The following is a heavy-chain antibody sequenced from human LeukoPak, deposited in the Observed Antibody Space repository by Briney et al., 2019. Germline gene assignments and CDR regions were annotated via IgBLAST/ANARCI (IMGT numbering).Heavy chain of an antibody. CDR1: GFTFINYY. CDR2: INPSGGST. D-gene: IGHD3-10*01. Sequence: GASVKVSCKASGFTFINYYMHWVRQAPGQGLEWMGIINPSGGSTSYAQKFQGRVTMTRDTSTSTVYMELSSLRSEDTAVYYCARAYGSGSYTLLFFDYWGQGTLVTVSS. J-gene: IGHJ4*02. CDR3: ARAYGSGSYTLLFFDY. V-gene: IGHV1-46*01.